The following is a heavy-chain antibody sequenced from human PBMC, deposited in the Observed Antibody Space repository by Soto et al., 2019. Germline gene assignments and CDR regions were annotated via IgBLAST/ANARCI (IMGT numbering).Heavy chain of an antibody. D-gene: IGHD2-15*01. CDR2: IIPIFGTA. Sequence: SVKVSCKASGGTFSSYAISWVRQAPGQGLEWMGGIIPIFGTANYAQKFQGRVTITADESTSTAYMELSSLRSEDTAVYYCAREGTSGGAVVGMYYYYGMDVWGQGTTVTVSS. CDR3: AREGTSGGAVVGMYYYYGMDV. V-gene: IGHV1-69*13. J-gene: IGHJ6*02. CDR1: GGTFSSYA.